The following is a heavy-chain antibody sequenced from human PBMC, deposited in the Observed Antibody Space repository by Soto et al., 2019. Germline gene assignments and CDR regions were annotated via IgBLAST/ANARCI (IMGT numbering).Heavy chain of an antibody. V-gene: IGHV6-1*01. D-gene: IGHD3-10*01. CDR3: ARERGVLSEAFDI. CDR1: GDSVSSNSAA. Sequence: SPTLSLTCAISGDSVSSNSAAWNWLRQSPSRGLEWLGRTYYRSKWYNDYVVSVKSRITINPDTSKNQFSLQLNSVTPEDTAVYYCARERGVLSEAFDIWGQGTVVTVSS. CDR2: TYYRSKWYN. J-gene: IGHJ3*02.